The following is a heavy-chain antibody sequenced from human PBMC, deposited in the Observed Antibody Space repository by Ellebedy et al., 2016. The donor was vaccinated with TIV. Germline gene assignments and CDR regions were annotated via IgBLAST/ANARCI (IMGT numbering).Heavy chain of an antibody. CDR1: GGPTRRGGFY. CDR3: ATFSSSSFSWFDP. CDR2: IYYSVST. V-gene: IGHV4-31*01. J-gene: IGHJ5*02. Sequence: MPSETLSLTCTVSGGPTRRGGFYWTWIRQHPGKGLEWTGNIYYSVSTSYNPALKSHATLSLDTSQNQFSLQLTSMTAADTAVYYCATFSSSSFSWFDPWGQGTQVTVSS. D-gene: IGHD6-6*01.